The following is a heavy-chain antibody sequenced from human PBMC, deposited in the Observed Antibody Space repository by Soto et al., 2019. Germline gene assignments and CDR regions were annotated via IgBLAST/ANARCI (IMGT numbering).Heavy chain of an antibody. D-gene: IGHD3-16*01. CDR2: IDNGGDT. CDR3: ARGGSLYYYYGIDV. Sequence: EVQLVESGGGLIQPGGSLRLSCAASGFTISNNYMTWVRQAPGKGLEWVSLIDNGGDTYYADSVKGRFTLSRDSSKNTLYLQMNSLRAEDTDVYNCARGGSLYYYYGIDVWGQGTTVTVSS. CDR1: GFTISNNY. J-gene: IGHJ6*02. V-gene: IGHV3-53*01.